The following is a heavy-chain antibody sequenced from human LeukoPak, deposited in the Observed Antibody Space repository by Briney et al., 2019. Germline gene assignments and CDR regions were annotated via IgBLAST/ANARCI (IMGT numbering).Heavy chain of an antibody. D-gene: IGHD2/OR15-2a*01. Sequence: SETLSLTCAVYGGSFSGYYWSWIRQPPGKGLERIGEINHSGSTNYNPSLKSRVTISVDTSKNQFSLKLSSVTAADTAVYYCARAPLSGAPYYYYYYMDVWGKGTTVTVSS. V-gene: IGHV4-34*01. CDR1: GGSFSGYY. J-gene: IGHJ6*03. CDR2: INHSGST. CDR3: ARAPLSGAPYYYYYYMDV.